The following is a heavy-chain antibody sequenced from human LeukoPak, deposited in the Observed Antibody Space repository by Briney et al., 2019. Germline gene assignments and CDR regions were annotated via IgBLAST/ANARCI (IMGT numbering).Heavy chain of an antibody. Sequence: SSQTLSLTCAVYGGSFSGYYWSWVRQPPGNGLEWIGGINNSGSTNYKPSLKSRVTIIVDTSMKQFSLKLRSMTAADTAVYYCARASVAGLLSYWGEGTLVTVSS. V-gene: IGHV4-34*01. CDR2: INNSGST. J-gene: IGHJ4*02. CDR3: ARASVAGLLSY. D-gene: IGHD6-19*01. CDR1: GGSFSGYY.